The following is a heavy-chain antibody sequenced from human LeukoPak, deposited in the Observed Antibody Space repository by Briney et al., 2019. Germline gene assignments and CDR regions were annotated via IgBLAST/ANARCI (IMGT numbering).Heavy chain of an antibody. CDR1: GFSFSNYA. V-gene: IGHV3-7*03. CDR2: IKQDGSVK. CDR3: AKGPLWFGEN. D-gene: IGHD3-10*01. Sequence: GGSLRLSCTASGFSFSNYAMNWVRQAPGKGLEWVANIKQDGSVKYHVDSLKGRFTISRDNAKNSVYLQMNSLRAEDTAVYYCAKGPLWFGENWGQGTLVTVSS. J-gene: IGHJ4*02.